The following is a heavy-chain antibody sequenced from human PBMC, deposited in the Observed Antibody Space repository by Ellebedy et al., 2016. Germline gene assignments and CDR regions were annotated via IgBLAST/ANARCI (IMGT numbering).Heavy chain of an antibody. CDR3: AKGTVATISGHSFDY. J-gene: IGHJ4*02. V-gene: IGHV3-23*01. D-gene: IGHD5-12*01. CDR1: GFTFSNYA. Sequence: GESLKISXAASGFTFSNYAMSWVRQAPGKGLEWVAAISGSGSGGSTHYADSVKGRFTISRDNSKNTLDLQMNSLRAEDTAVYYCAKGTVATISGHSFDYWGQGTLVTVSS. CDR2: ISGSGSGGST.